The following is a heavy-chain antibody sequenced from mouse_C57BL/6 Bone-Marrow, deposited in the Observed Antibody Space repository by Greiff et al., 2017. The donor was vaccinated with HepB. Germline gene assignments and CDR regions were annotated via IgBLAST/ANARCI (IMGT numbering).Heavy chain of an antibody. J-gene: IGHJ4*01. CDR1: GYTFTSYG. CDR2: IYPRSGNT. Sequence: VKLQESGAELARPGASVKLSCKASGYTFTSYGISWVKQRTGQGLEWIGEIYPRSGNTYYNEKFKGKATLTADKSSSTAYMELRSLTSEDSAVYFCALGRGDYYAMDYWGQGTSVTVSS. D-gene: IGHD4-1*01. V-gene: IGHV1-81*01. CDR3: ALGRGDYYAMDY.